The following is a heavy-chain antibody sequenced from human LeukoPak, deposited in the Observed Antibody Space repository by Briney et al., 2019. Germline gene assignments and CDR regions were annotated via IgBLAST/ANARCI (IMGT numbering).Heavy chain of an antibody. Sequence: PGGSLRLSCAASGFTFSSYWMHWVRQAPGKGLVWVSRINSDGSSTSYADSVKGRFTISRDNAKNTLYLQMNSLRAGDTAIYYCAKARIVVVTADAFDIWGRGTMVTVSS. D-gene: IGHD2-21*02. J-gene: IGHJ3*02. CDR2: INSDGSST. V-gene: IGHV3-74*01. CDR1: GFTFSSYW. CDR3: AKARIVVVTADAFDI.